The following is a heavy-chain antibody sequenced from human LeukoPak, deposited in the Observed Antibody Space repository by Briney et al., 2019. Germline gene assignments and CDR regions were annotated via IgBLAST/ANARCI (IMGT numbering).Heavy chain of an antibody. J-gene: IGHJ4*02. CDR2: ISHNGEST. CDR1: GFTFNRFS. D-gene: IGHD6-19*01. V-gene: IGHV3-64D*09. CDR3: VKRAYSSGWYYFDY. Sequence: GGSLRLSCSASGFTFNRFSMYWVRQAPGKGLEYVSAISHNGESTCYAHSVKDRFTISRDNAQNTLYLQMSSLRTEDTAVYYCVKRAYSSGWYYFDYWGLGVLVTVPS.